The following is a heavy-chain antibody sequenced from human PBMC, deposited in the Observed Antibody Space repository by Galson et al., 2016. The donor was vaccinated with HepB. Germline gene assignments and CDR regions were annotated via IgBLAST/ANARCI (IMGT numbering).Heavy chain of an antibody. CDR3: ARDLNTAVFNVANFDN. J-gene: IGHJ4*02. V-gene: IGHV5-10-1*01. D-gene: IGHD6-19*01. Sequence: QSGAEVKKPGESLRISCKGSGYTFTSYWISWVRQMPGKGLEWMGRIDPSDSYTDYSPSFQGHVTISADKSISTAYLQMNSLRAEDTALYYCARDLNTAVFNVANFDNWGQGTLVTVSS. CDR2: IDPSDSYT. CDR1: GYTFTSYW.